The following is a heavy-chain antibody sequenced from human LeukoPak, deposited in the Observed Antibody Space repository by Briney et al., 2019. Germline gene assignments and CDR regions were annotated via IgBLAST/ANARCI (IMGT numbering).Heavy chain of an antibody. Sequence: ASMKVSCKTSGYTFTTYGLSWVRQAPGQGLEWMGWISAYNGNTNYAQKLQGRVTMTTDTSTSTAYMELRSLKSDDTAVYYCARSPLREWEPRFADYWGQGTLVTVSS. V-gene: IGHV1-18*01. CDR1: GYTFTTYG. CDR3: ARSPLREWEPRFADY. D-gene: IGHD1-26*01. J-gene: IGHJ4*02. CDR2: ISAYNGNT.